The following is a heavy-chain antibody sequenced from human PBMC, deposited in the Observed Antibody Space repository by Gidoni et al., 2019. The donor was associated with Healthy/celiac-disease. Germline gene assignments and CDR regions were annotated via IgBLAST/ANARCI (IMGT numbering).Heavy chain of an antibody. V-gene: IGHV3-21*01. Sequence: EVQLVESGGGLVKPGGSLRLSCAASGFTFSSYSMTWVRQAPGKGLEWVSSISSSSSYIYYADSVKGRFTISRDNAKNSLYLQMNSLRAEDTAVYYCARDSDYGDYVGYYYYYGMDVWGQGTTVTVSS. CDR2: ISSSSSYI. CDR1: GFTFSSYS. CDR3: ARDSDYGDYVGYYYYYGMDV. J-gene: IGHJ6*02. D-gene: IGHD4-17*01.